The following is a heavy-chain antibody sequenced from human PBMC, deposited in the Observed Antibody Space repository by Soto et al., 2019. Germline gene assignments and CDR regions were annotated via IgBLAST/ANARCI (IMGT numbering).Heavy chain of an antibody. CDR2: IYYSGST. D-gene: IGHD3-3*01. CDR1: GGSISSGDYY. V-gene: IGHV4-31*03. Sequence: QVQLQESGPGLVKPSQTLSLTCTVSGGSISSGDYYWSWIRQHTGKGLEWIGYIYYSGSTYYNPSLKSRVTISVDTSKNQFSLKLSSVTAADTAVYYCARWWSGSRQGFDPWGQETLVTVSS. J-gene: IGHJ5*02. CDR3: ARWWSGSRQGFDP.